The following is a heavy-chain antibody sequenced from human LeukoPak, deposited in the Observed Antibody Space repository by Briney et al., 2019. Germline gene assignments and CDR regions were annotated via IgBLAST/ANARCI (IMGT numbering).Heavy chain of an antibody. CDR1: GFTFSSYV. CDR3: ARAMDPRGWFDP. V-gene: IGHV3-30-3*01. J-gene: IGHJ5*02. D-gene: IGHD3-10*01. CDR2: ISYDGSNK. Sequence: PGRSLRLSCAASGFTFSSYVMHWFRQAPGKGLEWVAVISYDGSNKYYADSVKGRFTISRDNSKNTLYLQMNSLRAEDTAVYYCARAMDPRGWFDPWGQGTLVTVSS.